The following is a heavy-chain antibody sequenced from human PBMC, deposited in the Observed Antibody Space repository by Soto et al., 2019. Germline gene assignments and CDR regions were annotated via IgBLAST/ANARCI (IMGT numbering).Heavy chain of an antibody. Sequence: EVQLLESGGGLVQPGGSLRLSCAASGFTYSTYAMIWVRQAPGKGLEWVSVITGSGGSTYYADSVKGRFTISRDTSKNTLFLQMNSLRAEDTAVYYRAKDRYGDYGGIDYRGQGTMVTVSS. CDR2: ITGSGGST. J-gene: IGHJ4*02. D-gene: IGHD4-17*01. CDR3: AKDRYGDYGGIDY. V-gene: IGHV3-23*01. CDR1: GFTYSTYA.